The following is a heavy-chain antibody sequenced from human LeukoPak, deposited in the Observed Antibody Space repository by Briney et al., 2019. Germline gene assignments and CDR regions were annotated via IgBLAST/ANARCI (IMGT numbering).Heavy chain of an antibody. CDR3: ARVPLTDGSGSYYKRDIYYYYGMDV. J-gene: IGHJ6*02. CDR1: GGSISSDSYY. D-gene: IGHD3-10*01. CDR2: IYTSGST. Sequence: SETLSLTCTVSGGSISSDSYYWSWIRQPAGKGLEWIGRIYTSGSTNYNPSLKSRVTISVDTSKNQFSLKLSSVTAADTAVYYCARVPLTDGSGSYYKRDIYYYYGMDVWGQGTTVTVSS. V-gene: IGHV4-61*02.